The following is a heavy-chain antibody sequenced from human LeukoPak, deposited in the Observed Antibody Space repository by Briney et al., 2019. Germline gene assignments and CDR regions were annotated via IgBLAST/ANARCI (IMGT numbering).Heavy chain of an antibody. J-gene: IGHJ4*02. D-gene: IGHD5-18*01. CDR2: IYYSGNT. V-gene: IGHV4-39*07. CDR3: ARGGYSYGY. CDR1: GVSISSSNSY. Sequence: SETLPLTCTVSGVSISSSNSYWGWIRQPPGKGLEWIGSIYYSGNTYYNASLKSQVSISIDTSKNQFSLKLSSVTAADTAVYYCARGGYSYGYWGQGTLVTVSS.